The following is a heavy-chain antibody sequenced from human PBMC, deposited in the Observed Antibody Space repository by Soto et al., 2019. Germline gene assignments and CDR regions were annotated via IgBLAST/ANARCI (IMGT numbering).Heavy chain of an antibody. J-gene: IGHJ4*02. CDR1: GFTFSNFV. D-gene: IGHD3-16*01. CDR3: AKRRGEGFFDY. CDR2: IGGRDGTT. Sequence: EVQLLESGGGLLQPGGSWRLSCAASGFTFSNFVISWVRQAPGKGLEWVSAIGGRDGTTYYADSVKGRFTISRDNSRNTLYLRMNSLRVDDTAVYFCAKRRGEGFFDYWGQGTLVTVSS. V-gene: IGHV3-23*01.